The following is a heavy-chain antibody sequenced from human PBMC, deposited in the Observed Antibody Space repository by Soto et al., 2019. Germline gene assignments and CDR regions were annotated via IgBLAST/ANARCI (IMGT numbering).Heavy chain of an antibody. V-gene: IGHV3-15*01. CDR2: IKSKTNGGAT. Sequence: PSETLSLTCAVSGGSISSSNWWSWVRQPPGKGLEWVGRIKSKTNGGATDYAAPVKGRFTISRDDSENTLYLQMNSLNTEDTAVYYCSTEGYSYGYHSFDIWGQGTMVTVSS. CDR1: GGSISSSNW. D-gene: IGHD5-18*01. J-gene: IGHJ3*02. CDR3: STEGYSYGYHSFDI.